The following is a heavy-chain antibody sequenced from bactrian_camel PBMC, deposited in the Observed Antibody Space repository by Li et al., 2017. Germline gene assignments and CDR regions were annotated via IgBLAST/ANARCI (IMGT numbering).Heavy chain of an antibody. CDR1: GFIFSNHY. V-gene: IGHV3-2*01. J-gene: IGHJ4*01. CDR2: IHSVGATI. Sequence: HVQLVESGGGLVQPGGSLRLSCAASGFIFSNHYMSWVRQAPGKGLEWVSSIHSVGATILYADSVKGRFTISRDNAKNTQYLQLNRVKTEDTATYYCVRGDYIPGSTPPSQGTQVTVS. D-gene: IGHD4*01.